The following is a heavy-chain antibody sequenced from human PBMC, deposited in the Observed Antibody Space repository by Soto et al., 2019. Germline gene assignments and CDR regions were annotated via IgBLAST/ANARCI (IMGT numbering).Heavy chain of an antibody. CDR1: GFTFSSYH. V-gene: IGHV3-21*01. D-gene: IGHD2-15*01. CDR2: INPSTSHI. J-gene: IGHJ3*01. CDR3: GRGYCGGGGCYLRRDAFDV. Sequence: EVQLVESGGGLVMPGGSLRLSCAASGFTFSSYHMNWVRQAPGKGLEWVSSINPSTSHIYYADSVRGRFTICRDNSKNSLYLQMNNLRTVDAAVYYCGRGYCGGGGCYLRRDAFDVWGQGKMVTVSS.